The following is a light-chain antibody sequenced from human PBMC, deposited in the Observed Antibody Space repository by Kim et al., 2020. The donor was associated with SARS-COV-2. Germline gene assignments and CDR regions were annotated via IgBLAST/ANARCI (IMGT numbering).Light chain of an antibody. CDR1: NIGSKS. CDR2: YDS. Sequence: SYELTQPPSVSVAPGKTARITCGGNNIGSKSVHWYQQKPGQAPVLVIYYDSDRPSGIPERFSGSNSGNKATLTISRVEAGDEADYYCQVWDSSSDHVVFG. CDR3: QVWDSSSDHVV. J-gene: IGLJ2*01. V-gene: IGLV3-21*04.